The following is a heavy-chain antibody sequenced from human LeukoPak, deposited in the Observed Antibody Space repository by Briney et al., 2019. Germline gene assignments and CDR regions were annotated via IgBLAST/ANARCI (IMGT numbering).Heavy chain of an antibody. CDR2: IYYSGST. D-gene: IGHD3-22*01. CDR1: GGSISSYY. J-gene: IGHJ4*02. Sequence: SETLSLTCTVSGGSISSYYWSWIRQPPGKGLEWIGYIYYSGSTNYNPSLKSRVTISVDTSKNQFSLKLSSVTAADTAVYYCARDRGYYDSSGYLDYWGQGTLVTVSS. V-gene: IGHV4-59*01. CDR3: ARDRGYYDSSGYLDY.